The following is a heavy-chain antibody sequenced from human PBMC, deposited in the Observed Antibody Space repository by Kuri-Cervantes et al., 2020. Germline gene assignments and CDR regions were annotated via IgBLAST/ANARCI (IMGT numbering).Heavy chain of an antibody. CDR1: GYSISSGYY. D-gene: IGHD3-22*01. CDR3: ARVVLGTRWDSSGYYDVFDY. Sequence: GSLRLSCAISGYSISSGYYWGWIRQPPGKGLEWIGEINHSGSTNYNPSLKSRVTISVDTSKKQFSLRLSSVTAADTAVYYCARVVLGTRWDSSGYYDVFDYWGQGTLVTVSS. V-gene: IGHV4-38-2*01. CDR2: INHSGST. J-gene: IGHJ4*02.